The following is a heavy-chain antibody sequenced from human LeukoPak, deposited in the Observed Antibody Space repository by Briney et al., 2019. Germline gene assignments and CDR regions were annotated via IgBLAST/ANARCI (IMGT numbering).Heavy chain of an antibody. CDR1: GGSFSGYY. D-gene: IGHD2-2*01. CDR2: INHSGST. J-gene: IGHJ5*02. V-gene: IGHV4-34*01. Sequence: SETLSLTCAVYGGSFSGYYWSWLRQPPGKGLEWIGEINHSGSTNYNPSLKSRVTISVDTSKNQFSLKLSSVTAADTAVYYCARRGDCSSTSCYMNWFDPWGQGTLVTVSS. CDR3: ARRGDCSSTSCYMNWFDP.